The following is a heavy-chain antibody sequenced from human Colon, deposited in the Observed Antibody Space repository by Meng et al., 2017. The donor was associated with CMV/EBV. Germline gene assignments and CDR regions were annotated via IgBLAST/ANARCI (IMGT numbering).Heavy chain of an antibody. CDR2: TYYRSKWYN. J-gene: IGHJ4*02. CDR3: AKSLPHFDY. Sequence: QVQLQQSGPGLVKHSQTLSLPCAISGDSVSTNSGAWHWLRQSPSRGLEWLGRTYYRSKWYNDYAVSVKSRITINPDTSKNQFSLQLTSVTPEDTAVYYCAKSLPHFDYWGQGTLVTVSS. CDR1: GDSVSTNSGA. V-gene: IGHV6-1*01. D-gene: IGHD2-15*01.